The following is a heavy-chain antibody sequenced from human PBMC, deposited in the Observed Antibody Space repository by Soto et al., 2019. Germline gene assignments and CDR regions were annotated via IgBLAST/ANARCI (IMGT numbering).Heavy chain of an antibody. CDR1: GFTFSSYS. D-gene: IGHD1-26*01. CDR2: ISSSSSYV. V-gene: IGHV3-21*01. CDR3: ARGAGAGGFDY. J-gene: IGHJ4*02. Sequence: GGSLRLSCAASGFTFSSYSMNWDRQAPGKGLEWVSSISSSSSYVYYADSVKGRFTTSRDNAKNSLYLQMNSLRAEDTAVYYCARGAGAGGFDYWGQGTLVTVSS.